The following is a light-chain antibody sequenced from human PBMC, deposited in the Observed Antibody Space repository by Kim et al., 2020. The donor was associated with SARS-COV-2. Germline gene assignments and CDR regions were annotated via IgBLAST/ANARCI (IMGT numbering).Light chain of an antibody. CDR3: QQYNSFPWT. CDR2: KTS. Sequence: GDRVRITCRASQSISGWLAWYQQKPGEAPKVLIYKTSTLQRGVPARFSGSGSGTEFTLTVSSLQPDDSGTFYCQQYNSFPWTFGQGTKVDIK. J-gene: IGKJ1*01. CDR1: QSISGW. V-gene: IGKV1-5*03.